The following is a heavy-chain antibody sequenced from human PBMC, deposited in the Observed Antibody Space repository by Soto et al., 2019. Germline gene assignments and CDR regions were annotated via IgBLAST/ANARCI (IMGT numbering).Heavy chain of an antibody. CDR2: IYHRGAT. V-gene: IGHV4-38-2*02. CDR1: GYSINRGYY. CDR3: ARVNGGPYFFDN. D-gene: IGHD2-8*01. Sequence: SETLSLTCSVSGYSINRGYYWGWIRQAPGKGLEWIGSIYHRGATYYTPSFKTRATISLDTSKNQFSLKLRSVTAADTAVYYCARVNGGPYFFDNWGQGTLVTVSS. J-gene: IGHJ4*02.